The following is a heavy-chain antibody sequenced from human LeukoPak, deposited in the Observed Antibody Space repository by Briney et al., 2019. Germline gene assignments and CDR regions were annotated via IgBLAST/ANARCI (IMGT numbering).Heavy chain of an antibody. V-gene: IGHV1-8*02. D-gene: IGHD3-10*01. CDR3: ARGPSLVRGVIMPGSVWGMDV. CDR2: INPNSGNT. CDR1: GYTFTSYD. J-gene: IGHJ6*02. Sequence: ASVKVSCKASGYTFTSYDINWVRQAPGQGLEWMGWINPNSGNTRYAQKVQGRITVTGDTSISTAYMELSSLRSEDTAVYYCARGPSLVRGVIMPGSVWGMDVWGQGTTVTVSS.